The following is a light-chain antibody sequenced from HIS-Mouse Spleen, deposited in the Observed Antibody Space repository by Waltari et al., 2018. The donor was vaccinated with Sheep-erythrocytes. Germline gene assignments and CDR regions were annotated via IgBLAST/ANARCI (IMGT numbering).Light chain of an antibody. J-gene: IGLJ2*01. CDR3: CSYAGSSKGVV. Sequence: QSALPQPASVSGSPGQSITISCPGTTSVVGSYNLVSWSQQHPGKAPKLMIYEGSKRPSGVSNRFSGSKSGNTASLTISGLQAEDEADYYCCSYAGSSKGVVFGGGTKLTVL. CDR2: EGS. V-gene: IGLV2-23*01. CDR1: TSVVGSYNL.